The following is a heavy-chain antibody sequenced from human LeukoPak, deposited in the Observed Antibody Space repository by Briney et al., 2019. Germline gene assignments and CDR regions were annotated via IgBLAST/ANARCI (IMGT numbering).Heavy chain of an antibody. CDR1: GFTFSSYT. D-gene: IGHD3-16*02. V-gene: IGHV3-48*04. Sequence: GGSLRLSCAASGFTFSSYTMNWVRQAPGKGLEWVSYICSSGSTIYYADSVKGRFTISRDNAKNSLYLQMNSLRAQDTAVYYCARGGLGELSLGETNYWGQGTLVTVSS. CDR3: ARGGLGELSLGETNY. J-gene: IGHJ4*02. CDR2: ICSSGSTI.